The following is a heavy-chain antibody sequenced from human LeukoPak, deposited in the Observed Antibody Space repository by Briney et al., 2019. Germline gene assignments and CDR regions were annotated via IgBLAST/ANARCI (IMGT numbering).Heavy chain of an antibody. J-gene: IGHJ4*02. CDR3: AKGRYYDSSAGFDY. CDR2: LFSGGST. CDR1: GFTVSSNH. V-gene: IGHV3-53*01. D-gene: IGHD3-22*01. Sequence: GGSLRLSCAASGFTVSSNHISWVRQAPGKGLEWVSVLFSGGSTHYADSVKGRFTISRDDSKNTLYLQMNRLRVEATAVYYCAKGRYYDSSAGFDYWGQGTLVTVSS.